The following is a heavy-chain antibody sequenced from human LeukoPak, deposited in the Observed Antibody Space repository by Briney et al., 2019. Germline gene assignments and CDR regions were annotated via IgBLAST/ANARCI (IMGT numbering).Heavy chain of an antibody. V-gene: IGHV4-59*12. CDR2: IYYSGST. D-gene: IGHD2-15*01. Sequence: SETLSLTCTVSGGSISSYYWSWIRQHPGKGLEWIGYIYYSGSTYYNPSLKSRVTISVDTSKNQFSLKLSSVTAADTAVYYCARGPRLPYYYGMDVWGQGTTVTVSS. CDR1: GGSISSYY. J-gene: IGHJ6*02. CDR3: ARGPRLPYYYGMDV.